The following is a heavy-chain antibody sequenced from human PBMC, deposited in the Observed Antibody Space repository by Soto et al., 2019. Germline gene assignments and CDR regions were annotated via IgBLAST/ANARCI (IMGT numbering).Heavy chain of an antibody. Sequence: PSETLSLTCAVSGGSISSSNWWSWVRQPPGQGLEWIGEIYHSGSTNYNPSLKSRVTISVDTSKNQFSRKLSSVTAADTAVYYCARAQNDLWAHYYYYGMDVWGQGTTVTVSS. CDR1: GGSISSSNW. D-gene: IGHD1-1*01. J-gene: IGHJ6*02. V-gene: IGHV4-4*02. CDR3: ARAQNDLWAHYYYYGMDV. CDR2: IYHSGST.